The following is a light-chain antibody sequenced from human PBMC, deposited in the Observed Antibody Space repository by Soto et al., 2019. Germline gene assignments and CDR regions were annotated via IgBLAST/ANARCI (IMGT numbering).Light chain of an antibody. CDR2: KAS. J-gene: IGKJ1*01. CDR1: QTISSW. V-gene: IGKV1-5*03. Sequence: DIQMTQSPSSVSASVGDRVTITCRASQTISSWLAWYQQKPGKAPNLLIYKASSSEGGVPSRFSGSGSGTEFTLTISSLQPDDSATYYCQHYHSFPWTFGQGTKV. CDR3: QHYHSFPWT.